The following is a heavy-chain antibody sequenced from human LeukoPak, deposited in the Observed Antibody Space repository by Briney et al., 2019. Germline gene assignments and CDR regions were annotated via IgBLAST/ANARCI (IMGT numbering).Heavy chain of an antibody. D-gene: IGHD3-10*01. J-gene: IGHJ6*04. V-gene: IGHV3-53*01. CDR2: IYSGGST. CDR1: GFTVSSNY. CDR3: ARDLFGLHTTEGV. Sequence: VGSLRLSCAASGFTVSSNYMSWVRQAPGKGLEWVSVIYSGGSTYYADSVKGRFTVSRDNSKNTLYLQMNSLRAEDTAVYYCARDLFGLHTTEGVWGKGTTVTVSS.